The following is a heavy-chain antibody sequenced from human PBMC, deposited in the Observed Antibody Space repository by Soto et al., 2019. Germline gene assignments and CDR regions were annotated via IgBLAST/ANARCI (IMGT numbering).Heavy chain of an antibody. CDR1: GGSFSGYY. J-gene: IGHJ4*02. Sequence: PSETLSLTCAVYGGSFSGYYWSWIRQPPGKGLEWIGEINHSGSTNYNPSLKSRVTISVDTSKNQFSLKLSSVTAADTAVYYCASFSLLPTTVTPAVDYWGQGTLVTVSS. CDR3: ASFSLLPTTVTPAVDY. V-gene: IGHV4-34*01. D-gene: IGHD4-4*01. CDR2: INHSGST.